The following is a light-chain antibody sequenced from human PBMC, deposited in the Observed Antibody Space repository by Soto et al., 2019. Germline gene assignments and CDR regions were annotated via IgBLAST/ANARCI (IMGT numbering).Light chain of an antibody. V-gene: IGKV3-20*01. J-gene: IGKJ3*01. CDR2: GAS. Sequence: EIVLTQSPGTLSLSPGERATLSCRASQSINSRYLAWYQQKPGQAPRLLIYGASSRATGIPDRFSGSGSGRDFTLTISRLEPEDFAVYYCQQFGSSPGFTFGPGTIVDMK. CDR1: QSINSRY. CDR3: QQFGSSPGFT.